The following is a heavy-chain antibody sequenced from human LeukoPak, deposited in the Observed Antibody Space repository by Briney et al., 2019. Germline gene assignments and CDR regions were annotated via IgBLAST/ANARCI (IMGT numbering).Heavy chain of an antibody. V-gene: IGHV3-48*03. CDR3: ARDGYSSGWGVYYYYMDV. CDR1: GFTFSSYE. Sequence: PGGSLRLSCAASGFTFSSYEMNWVRQAPGKGLEWVSYISSSGSTIYYADSVKGRFTISRDNAKNSLYLQMNSPRAEDTAVYYCARDGYSSGWGVYYYYMDVWGKGTTVTISS. J-gene: IGHJ6*03. CDR2: ISSSGSTI. D-gene: IGHD6-19*01.